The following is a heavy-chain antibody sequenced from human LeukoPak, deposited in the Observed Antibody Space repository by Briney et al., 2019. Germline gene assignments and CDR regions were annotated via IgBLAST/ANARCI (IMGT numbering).Heavy chain of an antibody. D-gene: IGHD2-15*01. J-gene: IGHJ6*02. CDR3: ASATGAYYYYGMDV. CDR2: INHSGST. Sequence: SETLSLTCAVYGGSFSGYYWSWIRQPPGKGLEWIGEINHSGSTNYNPSLKSRVTIPVDTSKNQFSLKLSSVTAADTAVYYCASATGAYYYYGMDVWGQGTTVTVSS. CDR1: GGSFSGYY. V-gene: IGHV4-34*01.